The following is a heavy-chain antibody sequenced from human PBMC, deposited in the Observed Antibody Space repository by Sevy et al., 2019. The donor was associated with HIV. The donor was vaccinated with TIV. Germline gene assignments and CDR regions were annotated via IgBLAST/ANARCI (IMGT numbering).Heavy chain of an antibody. CDR1: GFTFSSYA. V-gene: IGHV3-23*01. J-gene: IGHJ5*02. CDR3: AKVFRITMVRGVVVGWFDP. Sequence: GGSLRLSCAASGFTFSSYAMSWVRQAPGKGLEWVSAISGSGGSTYYADSVKGRFTISRDNSKNTRYLQMNSLRAEDTAVYYCAKVFRITMVRGVVVGWFDPWGQGTLVTVSS. D-gene: IGHD3-10*01. CDR2: ISGSGGST.